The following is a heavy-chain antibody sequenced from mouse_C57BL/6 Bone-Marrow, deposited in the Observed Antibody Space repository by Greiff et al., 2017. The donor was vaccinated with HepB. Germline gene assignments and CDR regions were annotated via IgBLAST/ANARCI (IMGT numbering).Heavy chain of an antibody. D-gene: IGHD1-1*01. V-gene: IGHV5-6*01. CDR1: GFTFSSYG. J-gene: IGHJ3*01. CDR2: ISSGGSYT. Sequence: EVQRVESGGDLVKPGGSLKLSCAASGFTFSSYGMSWVRQTPDKRLEWVATISSGGSYTYYPDSVKGRFTISRDNAKNTLYLQMSSLKSEDTAMYYCARQRDYYRRTWFAYWGQGTLVTVSA. CDR3: ARQRDYYRRTWFAY.